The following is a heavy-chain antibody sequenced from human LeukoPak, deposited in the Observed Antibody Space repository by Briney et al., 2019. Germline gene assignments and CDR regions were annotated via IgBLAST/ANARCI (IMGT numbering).Heavy chain of an antibody. J-gene: IGHJ6*04. CDR3: ARGNVGKFYDFWSGYSGLDV. D-gene: IGHD3-3*01. CDR1: GYTFTSYD. V-gene: IGHV1-8*03. Sequence: ASVKVSCKASGYTFTSYDINWVRQATGQGLEWMGWMNPNSGNTGYAQKFQGRVTITRNTSISTAYMELSSLRSEDTAVYYCARGNVGKFYDFWSGYSGLDVWGKGTTVTVSS. CDR2: MNPNSGNT.